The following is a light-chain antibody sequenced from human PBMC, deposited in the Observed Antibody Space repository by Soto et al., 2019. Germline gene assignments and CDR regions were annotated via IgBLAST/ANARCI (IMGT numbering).Light chain of an antibody. J-gene: IGKJ5*01. CDR1: QSLTSSY. CDR3: QQYGTSPPIT. CDR2: GAS. Sequence: DIVLTQSPGTLSLSPCERATLSCSASQSLTSSYLAWHQQKPGQAPRLLIYGASNRATGIPDRFSGSGSGTDFTLTISRLEPEDFAVYYCQQYGTSPPITFGQGTRLEIK. V-gene: IGKV3-20*01.